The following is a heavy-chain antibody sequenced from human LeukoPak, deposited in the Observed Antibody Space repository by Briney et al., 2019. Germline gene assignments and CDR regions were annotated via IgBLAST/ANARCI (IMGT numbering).Heavy chain of an antibody. D-gene: IGHD6-13*01. V-gene: IGHV1-2*02. CDR2: VNPNSGGR. CDR1: GYTFTGYY. Sequence: GASVKVSCKASGYTFTGYYIHWVRQAPGQGLEWMGWVNPNSGGRNYAQKFQGRVTMTRDTTISTAYMELSSLRSDDTAVYYCARSQWGIASAGLDYWGQGTLVSVSP. J-gene: IGHJ4*02. CDR3: ARSQWGIASAGLDY.